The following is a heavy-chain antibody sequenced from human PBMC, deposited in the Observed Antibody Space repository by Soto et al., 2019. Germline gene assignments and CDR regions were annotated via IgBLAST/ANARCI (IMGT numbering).Heavy chain of an antibody. CDR2: IWYDGSNK. J-gene: IGHJ4*02. CDR3: ARKALYGDYSYY. Sequence: GGSLRLSCAASGFTFSSYGMHWVRQAPGKGLEWVAVIWYDGSNKYYADSVKGRFTISRDNSKNTLYLQMNSLRAEDTAVYYCARKALYGDYSYYWGQGTLVTVSS. D-gene: IGHD4-17*01. V-gene: IGHV3-33*01. CDR1: GFTFSSYG.